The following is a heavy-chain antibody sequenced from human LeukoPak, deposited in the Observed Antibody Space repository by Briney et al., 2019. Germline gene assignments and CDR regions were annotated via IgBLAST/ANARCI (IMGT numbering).Heavy chain of an antibody. CDR2: IYTSGST. Sequence: PSETLSLTCAVYGASFSGYYWSWIRQPAGKGLEWIGRIYTSGSTNYNPSLKSRVTMSVDTSKNQFSLKLSSVTAADTAVYYCARSYSGYDSSFDYWGQGTLVTVSS. CDR3: ARSYSGYDSSFDY. D-gene: IGHD5-12*01. J-gene: IGHJ4*02. CDR1: GASFSGYY. V-gene: IGHV4-59*10.